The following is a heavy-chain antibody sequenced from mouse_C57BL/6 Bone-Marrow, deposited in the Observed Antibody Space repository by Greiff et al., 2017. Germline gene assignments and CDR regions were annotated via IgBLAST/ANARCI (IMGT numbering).Heavy chain of an antibody. D-gene: IGHD2-4*01. CDR1: GYTFTSYW. J-gene: IGHJ1*03. V-gene: IGHV1-69*01. Sequence: QVQLQQPGAELVMPGASVKLSCMASGYTFTSYWMHWVKQRPGQGLEWIGEIDPSDSYTNYNQKFKGKSTLTVDKSSSTAYMQLSSLTSEDSAVYYCARGDYDGDFDVWGTGTTVTVSS. CDR2: IDPSDSYT. CDR3: ARGDYDGDFDV.